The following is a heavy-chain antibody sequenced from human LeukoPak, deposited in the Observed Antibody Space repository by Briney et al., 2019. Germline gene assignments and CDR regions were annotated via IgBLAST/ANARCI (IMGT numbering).Heavy chain of an antibody. V-gene: IGHV3-15*01. Sequence: GGSLRLSCAASGFTFSSYTINWVRQAPGKGLEWVGRIKSKTDGGSADYAAPVKGRFTISRDDSKNTLYLQMNSLKTEDTAVYYCTTQGTSGTGRVDYWGQGTLVTVSS. CDR1: GFTFSSYT. J-gene: IGHJ4*02. D-gene: IGHD1/OR15-1a*01. CDR2: IKSKTDGGSA. CDR3: TTQGTSGTGRVDY.